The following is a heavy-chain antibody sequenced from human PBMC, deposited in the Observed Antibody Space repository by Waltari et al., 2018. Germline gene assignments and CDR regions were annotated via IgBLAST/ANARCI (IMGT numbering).Heavy chain of an antibody. D-gene: IGHD3-3*01. V-gene: IGHV1-8*03. Sequence: QVQLVQSGAEVKKPGASVKVSCKASGSPFNNYDIHWVRQATGQGLEWMGWINPNSGNTGYAQKFQGRVTITRNTSISTAYMELSSLRSEDTAVYYCARGPTSHYDFWSGYYTDTYYFDCWGQGTLVTVSS. CDR2: INPNSGNT. CDR1: GSPFNNYD. J-gene: IGHJ4*02. CDR3: ARGPTSHYDFWSGYYTDTYYFDC.